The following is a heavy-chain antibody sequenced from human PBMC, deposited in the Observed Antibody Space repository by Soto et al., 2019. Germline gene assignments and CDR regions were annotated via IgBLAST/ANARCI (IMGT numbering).Heavy chain of an antibody. J-gene: IGHJ4*02. Sequence: QVQLQESRPGRVKPSQILSLTCIVSGGSINSGLYYWPWIRQHPGKGLEWIGYIYSRGNTYSSPSFKSRVALVINSSPNQFSLRGSFVTAAATAVYYCARARPGSSGVREYWGPGSLVTFS. CDR2: IYSRGNT. CDR1: GGSINSGLYY. D-gene: IGHD3-10*01. CDR3: ARARPGSSGVREY. V-gene: IGHV4-31*03.